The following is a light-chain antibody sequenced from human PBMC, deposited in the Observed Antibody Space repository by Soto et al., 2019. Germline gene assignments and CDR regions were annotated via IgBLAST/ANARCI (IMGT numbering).Light chain of an antibody. CDR1: ESISIDY. CDR2: GAS. CDR3: QQYGGVPYT. V-gene: IGKV3-20*01. Sequence: EIVLTQSPGTLSLSPGQRATLSGRASESISIDYLAWYPQRLGQAPRLLIYGASSGATGIPDRFSGSGSGTDFTLTISRLEPEDFAISYCQQYGGVPYTFGQGTKLEIK. J-gene: IGKJ2*01.